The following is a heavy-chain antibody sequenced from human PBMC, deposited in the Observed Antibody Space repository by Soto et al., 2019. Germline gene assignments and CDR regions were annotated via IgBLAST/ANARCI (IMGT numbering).Heavy chain of an antibody. Sequence: GGSLRLSCAASGFTFSSYAMSWVRQAPGKGLEWVSAISGSGGSTYYADSVKGRFTISRDNSKNTLYLQMNSLRAEDTAVYYCAKATYYYDSSGYDYWGQGTLVTVSS. CDR3: AKATYYYDSSGYDY. V-gene: IGHV3-23*01. J-gene: IGHJ4*02. CDR1: GFTFSSYA. D-gene: IGHD3-22*01. CDR2: ISGSGGST.